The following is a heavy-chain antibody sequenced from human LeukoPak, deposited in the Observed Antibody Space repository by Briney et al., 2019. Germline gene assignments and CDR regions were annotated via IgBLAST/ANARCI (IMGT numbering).Heavy chain of an antibody. CDR2: IYSGGST. V-gene: IGHV3-53*01. J-gene: IGHJ4*02. CDR3: ARVVDHDYGDYYLDY. CDR1: GFTISSND. D-gene: IGHD4-17*01. Sequence: GGSLRLSCAASGFTISSNDMSWVRQAPGKGLECISVIYSGGSTDYADSVKGRLTISRDNSKNTLYLQMNSLRAEDTAVYYCARVVDHDYGDYYLDYWGQGTLVTVSS.